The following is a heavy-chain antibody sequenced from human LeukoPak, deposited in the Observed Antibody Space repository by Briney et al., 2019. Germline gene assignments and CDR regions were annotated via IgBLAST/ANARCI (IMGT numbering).Heavy chain of an antibody. CDR1: GFTFSSYA. Sequence: GSLRLSCAASGFTFSSYAMSWVRKVPGKGLEWVSIISGSGVSTYADSVKGRFTISRDNSKNTLYLQMNSLRAEDTAIYYCAKDRYYYESSGYYPDYWGQGTLVTVSS. J-gene: IGHJ4*02. D-gene: IGHD3-22*01. CDR2: ISGSGVST. CDR3: AKDRYYYESSGYYPDY. V-gene: IGHV3-23*01.